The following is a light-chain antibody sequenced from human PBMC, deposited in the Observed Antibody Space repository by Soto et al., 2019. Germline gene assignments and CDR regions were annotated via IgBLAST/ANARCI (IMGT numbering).Light chain of an antibody. CDR3: QQYGSSPWT. CDR2: GAS. CDR1: QSVSSSY. V-gene: IGKV3-20*01. J-gene: IGKJ1*01. Sequence: EIVMTQSPAILSVSPGERATLSCRASQSVSSSYLAWYQQKPGQAPRLLIYGASSRATGIPDRFSGSGSGTDFTLTISRLEPEDFAVYYCQQYGSSPWTVGQGTKVDIK.